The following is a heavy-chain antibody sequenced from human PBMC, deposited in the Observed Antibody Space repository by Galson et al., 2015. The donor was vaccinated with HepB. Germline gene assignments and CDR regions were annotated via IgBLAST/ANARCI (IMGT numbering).Heavy chain of an antibody. CDR3: AKDHRGSRTGYSSSWYAY. D-gene: IGHD6-13*01. J-gene: IGHJ4*02. V-gene: IGHV3-30*02. CDR1: GFTFSSYG. Sequence: SLRLSCAASGFTFSSYGMHWVRQAPGKGLEWVAFMRYDGSNKYYADSVKGRFTISRDNSKNTLYLQMNSLRAEDTAVYYCAKDHRGSRTGYSSSWYAYWGQGTLVTVSS. CDR2: MRYDGSNK.